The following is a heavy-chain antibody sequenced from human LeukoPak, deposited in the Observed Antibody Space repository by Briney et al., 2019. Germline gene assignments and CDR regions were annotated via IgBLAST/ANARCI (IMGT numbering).Heavy chain of an antibody. CDR3: ARGPKSHYYDSSGYYPRIRYFDY. D-gene: IGHD3-22*01. CDR2: INHSGST. CDR1: GGSFSGYY. Sequence: LETLSLTCAVYGGSFSGYYWSWIRQPPGKGLEWIGEINHSGSTNYNPSLKSRVTISVDTSKNQFSLKLSSVTAADTAVYYCARGPKSHYYDSSGYYPRIRYFDYWGQGTLVTVSS. J-gene: IGHJ4*02. V-gene: IGHV4-34*01.